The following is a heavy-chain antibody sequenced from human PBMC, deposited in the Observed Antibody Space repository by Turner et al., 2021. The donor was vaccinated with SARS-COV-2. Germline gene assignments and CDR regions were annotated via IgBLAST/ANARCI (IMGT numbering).Heavy chain of an antibody. D-gene: IGHD5-12*01. CDR2: IYSGGST. CDR1: GFTVSSNY. CDR3: ARHKWRRGAF. Sequence: EVQLVESGGGLVQPGGSLRLSCAASGFTVSSNYMSWVPRAPGKGVEWVSIIYSGGSTDYADSVKGRFTISRDNSKNTLSLQMNSLRAEDTAVYYCARHKWRRGAFWGQGTLVTVSS. V-gene: IGHV3-66*04. J-gene: IGHJ4*02.